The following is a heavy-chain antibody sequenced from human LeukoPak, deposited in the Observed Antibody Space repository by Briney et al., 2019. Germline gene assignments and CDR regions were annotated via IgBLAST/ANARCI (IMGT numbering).Heavy chain of an antibody. V-gene: IGHV3-23*01. D-gene: IGHD3-22*01. Sequence: PGGSLRLSCAASGFTFSSYAMSWVRQAPGKGLEWVSAISGSGGSTYYADSVKGRFTISRDNSKYTLYLQMNSLRAEDTAVYYCAKLPSYYDSSGYYDYWGQGTLVTVSS. CDR1: GFTFSSYA. J-gene: IGHJ4*02. CDR2: ISGSGGST. CDR3: AKLPSYYDSSGYYDY.